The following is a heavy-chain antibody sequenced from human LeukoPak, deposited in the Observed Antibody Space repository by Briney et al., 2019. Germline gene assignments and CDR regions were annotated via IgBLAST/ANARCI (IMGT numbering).Heavy chain of an antibody. CDR1: GGSISSYY. CDR3: AITPGYYYYMDV. Sequence: SETLSLTCTVSGGSISSYYWSWIRQPPGKGLEWIGYIYTSGSTNYNPSLKSRVTISVDTSKNQFSLKLSSVTAADTAVYYCAITPGYYYYMDVWGKGTTVTVSS. CDR2: IYTSGST. V-gene: IGHV4-4*09. D-gene: IGHD1-14*01. J-gene: IGHJ6*03.